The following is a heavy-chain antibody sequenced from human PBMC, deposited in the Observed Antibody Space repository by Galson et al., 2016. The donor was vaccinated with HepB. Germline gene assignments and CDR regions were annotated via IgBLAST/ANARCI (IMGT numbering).Heavy chain of an antibody. CDR1: GGTFGSYG. V-gene: IGHV1-69*13. D-gene: IGHD3-9*01. Sequence: SVKVSCKASGGTFGSYGISWVRQAPGQGLEWMGGIIPISGITDYAQKFQGRVTFTADVPTSTAYMELSSLRSEDTAVYYCARVHIDILSGYYEVYLYNWFGPWGQGTLVTVSS. CDR3: ARVHIDILSGYYEVYLYNWFGP. CDR2: IIPISGIT. J-gene: IGHJ5*02.